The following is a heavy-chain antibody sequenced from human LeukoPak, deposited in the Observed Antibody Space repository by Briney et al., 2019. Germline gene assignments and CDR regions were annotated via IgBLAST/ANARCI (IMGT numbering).Heavy chain of an antibody. Sequence: GGSLRLSCAASGFTFSSYAMHWVRQAPGKGLEWVAVISYDGSNKYYADSVKGRFTISRDNSKNTLYLQMNSLRAEETAVYYCARVNEGATTRDAFDIWGQGTMVTVSS. CDR3: ARVNEGATTRDAFDI. D-gene: IGHD1-26*01. CDR1: GFTFSSYA. J-gene: IGHJ3*02. V-gene: IGHV3-30*04. CDR2: ISYDGSNK.